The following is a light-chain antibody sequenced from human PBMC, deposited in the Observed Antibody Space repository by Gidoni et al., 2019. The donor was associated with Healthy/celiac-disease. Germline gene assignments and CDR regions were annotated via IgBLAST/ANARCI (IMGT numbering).Light chain of an antibody. CDR3: QQYNSTPET. CDR1: QSVLYSSNNKNY. Sequence: IVMTLSPDSLALSLGESATITCKSRQSVLYSSNNKNYLAWYQQKPGQPPKLLIYWAYTREYGVPDRVSGSGSGTDFTRTISSLQAEDVAVYYWQQYNSTPETFGAGTKVDIK. CDR2: WAY. J-gene: IGKJ3*01. V-gene: IGKV4-1*01.